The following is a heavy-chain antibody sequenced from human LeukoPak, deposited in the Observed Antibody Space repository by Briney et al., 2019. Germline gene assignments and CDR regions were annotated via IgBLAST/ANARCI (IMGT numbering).Heavy chain of an antibody. CDR2: IYYSGST. D-gene: IGHD3-10*01. V-gene: IGHV4-61*01. J-gene: IGHJ4*02. CDR1: GGSISSYPISSYS. Sequence: PSETLSLTCTVSGGSISSYPISSYSWSWIGQPPGRGLEWIGYIYYSGSTTYNPSLKSRLTISLDTSKNQFSLKLSSVTAADTAVYYCAGDYSSASYRFDYWGQGTLVSVSS. CDR3: AGDYSSASYRFDY.